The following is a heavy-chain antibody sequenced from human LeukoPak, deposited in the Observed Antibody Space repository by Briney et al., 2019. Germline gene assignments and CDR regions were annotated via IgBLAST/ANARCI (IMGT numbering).Heavy chain of an antibody. V-gene: IGHV1-69*01. J-gene: IGHJ3*01. CDR3: AAEAAYYYDSRDAFDV. CDR2: IIPIFGTA. Sequence: SVKVSCKASGGTFSSYAISWVRQAPGQGLEWMGGIIPIFGTANYAQKFQGRVTITADESTSTAYMELSSLRSEDTAVYYCAAEAAYYYDSRDAFDVWGQGTMVTVSS. D-gene: IGHD3-22*01. CDR1: GGTFSSYA.